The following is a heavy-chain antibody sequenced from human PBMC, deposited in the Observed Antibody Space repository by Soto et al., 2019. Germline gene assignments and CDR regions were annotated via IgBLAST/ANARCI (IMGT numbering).Heavy chain of an antibody. CDR1: GFTFSRYW. CDR2: IKEDGSQK. Sequence: EVQLVESGGGLVQPGGSLRLSCAASGFTFSRYWMSWVRQAPGKGLEWVANIKEDGSQKWYVDSVKGRFTISRDNAKKSLYRQINSLRAEDTAVYYCARGDYYDSSGPFSDAFDIWGQGTMVTVSS. V-gene: IGHV3-7*04. D-gene: IGHD3-22*01. J-gene: IGHJ3*02. CDR3: ARGDYYDSSGPFSDAFDI.